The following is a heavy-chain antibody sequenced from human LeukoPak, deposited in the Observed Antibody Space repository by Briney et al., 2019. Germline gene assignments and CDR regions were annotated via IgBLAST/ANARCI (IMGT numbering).Heavy chain of an antibody. V-gene: IGHV3-7*01. CDR3: ARKDIVVVVAATDLGRYYGMDV. Sequence: GGSLRLSCAASGFTFSMYWMSWVRQAPGKGLEWVANIKQDGSEKYYVDSVKGRFTISRDNAKNSLYLQMNSLRAEDTAVYYCARKDIVVVVAATDLGRYYGMDVWGQGTTVTVSS. CDR2: IKQDGSEK. J-gene: IGHJ6*02. CDR1: GFTFSMYW. D-gene: IGHD2-15*01.